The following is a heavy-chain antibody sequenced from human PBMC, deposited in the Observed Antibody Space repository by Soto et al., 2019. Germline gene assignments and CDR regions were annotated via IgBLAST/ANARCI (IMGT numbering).Heavy chain of an antibody. CDR3: AVPGAGDFDY. Sequence: XETLSLTCAVSGACISTNNWWSWVRQPPGKGLEWIGEVYHSGSTNCNPSLKSRVTISIDKSKNQFSLRLTSMTAADTAVYYCAVPGAGDFDYWSQGTLVTVSS. D-gene: IGHD6-13*01. V-gene: IGHV4-4*02. J-gene: IGHJ4*02. CDR1: GACISTNNW. CDR2: VYHSGST.